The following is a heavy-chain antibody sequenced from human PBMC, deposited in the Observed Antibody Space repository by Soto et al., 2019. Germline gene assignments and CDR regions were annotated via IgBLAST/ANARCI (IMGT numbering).Heavy chain of an antibody. CDR3: TRDDGHCSGGRCDGVPMDV. D-gene: IGHD2-15*01. J-gene: IGHJ6*04. CDR2: IQSGGST. CDR1: GFTVGSKY. V-gene: IGHV3-66*01. Sequence: EVQLVESGGGLVQPGGSLRLSCAASGFTVGSKYMRWVRQAPGKGLEWVSLIQSGGSTYYAGSVKGRFTISRDNSENTVFVQLNSLGDDGTSLYYCTRDDGHCSGGRCDGVPMDVWGKGTKVTGSA.